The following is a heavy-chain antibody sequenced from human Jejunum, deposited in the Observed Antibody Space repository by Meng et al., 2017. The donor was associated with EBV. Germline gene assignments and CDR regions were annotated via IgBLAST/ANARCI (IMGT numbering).Heavy chain of an antibody. J-gene: IGHJ2*01. CDR2: INPNSGGA. CDR1: ANTFAGYY. CDR3: AREGLVGDLRYFDL. D-gene: IGHD3-16*01. Sequence: QGQLVQSGAEVKKPGASVKVSCKASANTFAGYYVHWVRQAPGQGLEWMGRINPNSGGANYAQKFQGRVTMTRDTSISTAYMELSRLRSDDTAVYYCAREGLVGDLRYFDLWGRGTLVTVSS. V-gene: IGHV1-2*06.